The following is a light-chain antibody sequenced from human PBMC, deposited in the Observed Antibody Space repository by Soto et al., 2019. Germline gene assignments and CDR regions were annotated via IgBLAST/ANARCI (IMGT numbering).Light chain of an antibody. Sequence: DIQMTQSPPTLSAYVLDIVTITCRASQPISSWLAWYHQKPGKAPKLLIYDASNLESGVPPRFSGSGSGTEFRLTISTMQPDDFATYYCQQYDSFSVTFGQGTRLEI. V-gene: IGKV1-5*01. J-gene: IGKJ5*01. CDR2: DAS. CDR1: QPISSW. CDR3: QQYDSFSVT.